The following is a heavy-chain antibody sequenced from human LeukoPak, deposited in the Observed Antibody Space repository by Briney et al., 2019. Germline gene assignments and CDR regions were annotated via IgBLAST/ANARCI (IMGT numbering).Heavy chain of an antibody. Sequence: GASVKVSCKASGYIFTSYYIHWVRQAPGQGLEWMGIINPSGGSTGYAQKFQGRVTITADKSTSTAYMELSSLRSEDTAVYYCARVPLDYDFWSGYSSSFYYMDVWGKGTTVTVSS. D-gene: IGHD3-3*01. J-gene: IGHJ6*03. CDR1: GYIFTSYY. V-gene: IGHV1-46*01. CDR3: ARVPLDYDFWSGYSSSFYYMDV. CDR2: INPSGGST.